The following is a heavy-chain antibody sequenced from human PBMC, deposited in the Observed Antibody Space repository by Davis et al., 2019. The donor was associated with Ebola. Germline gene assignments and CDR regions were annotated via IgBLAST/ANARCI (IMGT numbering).Heavy chain of an antibody. D-gene: IGHD1-26*01. J-gene: IGHJ3*02. V-gene: IGHV1-18*01. Sequence: ASVKVSCKASGYSFKNYAISWVRQAPGQGLEWMGWISAYNGNTNYAQKVQGRVTMTTDTSTGTAYLDLRSLRSDDTAVYFCARTSIVGTTTTASDIWDQGTLVTVSS. CDR2: ISAYNGNT. CDR3: ARTSIVGTTTTASDI. CDR1: GYSFKNYA.